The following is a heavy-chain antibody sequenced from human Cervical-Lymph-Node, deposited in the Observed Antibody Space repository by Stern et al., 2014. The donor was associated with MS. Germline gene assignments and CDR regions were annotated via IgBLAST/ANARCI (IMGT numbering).Heavy chain of an antibody. Sequence: QVQLQQWGAGLLKPSETLSLTCAVYGGSFSGYYWSWIRQPRGKGLEWIGKMNHSGSPTYTPSLKSPVPIPVATPKSQFSLKLSAVTAADTAVYYCARGSVVVAATRFDPWGQGTLVTVSS. CDR3: ARGSVVVAATRFDP. CDR2: MNHSGSP. V-gene: IGHV4-34*01. J-gene: IGHJ5*02. CDR1: GGSFSGYY. D-gene: IGHD2-15*01.